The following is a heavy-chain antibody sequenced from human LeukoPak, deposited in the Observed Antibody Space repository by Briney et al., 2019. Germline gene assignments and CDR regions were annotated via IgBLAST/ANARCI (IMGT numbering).Heavy chain of an antibody. CDR3: ASLAAATAVAFDI. CDR1: GGTFSNYA. V-gene: IGHV1-69*10. J-gene: IGHJ3*02. Sequence: GASVKVSCKASGGTFSNYAISWVRQAPGQGLEWMGQIIPKFAIAHYAQKFQGRVTITADKSTSTAYMEPSSLRSEDTAVYYCASLAAATAVAFDIWGQGTMVTVSS. D-gene: IGHD6-13*01. CDR2: IIPKFAIA.